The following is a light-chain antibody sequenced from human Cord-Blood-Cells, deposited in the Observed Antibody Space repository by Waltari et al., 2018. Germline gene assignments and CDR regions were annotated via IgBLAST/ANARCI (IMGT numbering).Light chain of an antibody. Sequence: QSALTQPRSVSGSPGQSVTISCTGTSGDVGGYNYVSWYQQHPGKAPKLMIYDVSKRPSGVADRFSGSKSGNTASRTISGLQAEDEADYYCCSYAGSYTWVFGGGTKLTVL. V-gene: IGLV2-11*01. J-gene: IGLJ3*02. CDR3: CSYAGSYTWV. CDR2: DVS. CDR1: SGDVGGYNY.